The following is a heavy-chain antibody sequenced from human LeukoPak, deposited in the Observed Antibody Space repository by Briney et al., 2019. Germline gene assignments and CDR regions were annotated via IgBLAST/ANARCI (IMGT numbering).Heavy chain of an antibody. CDR2: ISSSGSTI. CDR3: ARGGTLEYFQY. J-gene: IGHJ1*01. Sequence: GGSLRLSCAASGFTFSSYSMNWVRQAPGKGLEWVSYISSSGSTIYYADSVKGRFTISRDNAKNSLYLQTNSLRAEDTAVYYCARGGTLEYFQYWGQGTLVSVSS. CDR1: GFTFSSYS. V-gene: IGHV3-48*04.